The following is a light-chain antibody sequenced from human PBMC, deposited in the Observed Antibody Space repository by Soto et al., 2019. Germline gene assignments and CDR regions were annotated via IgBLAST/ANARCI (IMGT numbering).Light chain of an antibody. J-gene: IGKJ5*01. CDR1: QNVSRF. Sequence: EIVLTQSPATLSLSPGERATLSCRASQNVSRFLAWYQQKPGQAPRLLIHGAFTRATGIPARFSGSGSGTEFTLTISSLQSEDFAVFYCQQYNQWPITFGQGTRLEIK. CDR2: GAF. V-gene: IGKV3-15*01. CDR3: QQYNQWPIT.